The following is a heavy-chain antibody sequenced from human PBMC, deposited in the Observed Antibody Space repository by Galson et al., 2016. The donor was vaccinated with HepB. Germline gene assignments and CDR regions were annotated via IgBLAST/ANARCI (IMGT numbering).Heavy chain of an antibody. CDR1: GFTFSSYA. CDR2: ISYDENNK. J-gene: IGHJ4*02. CDR3: ARSLIENSSSSRFDY. V-gene: IGHV3-30-3*01. Sequence: SLRLSCAASGFTFSSYAMHWVRQAPGKGLEWVAVISYDENNKYYADSVKGRFTISRDISKNTLYLQMNSLRDEDTAVYYCARSLIENSSSSRFDYWGQGTLVTVSS. D-gene: IGHD6-6*01.